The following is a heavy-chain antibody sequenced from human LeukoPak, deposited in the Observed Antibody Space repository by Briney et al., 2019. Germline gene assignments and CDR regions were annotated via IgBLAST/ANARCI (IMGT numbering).Heavy chain of an antibody. CDR2: IYYGGST. D-gene: IGHD3-22*01. CDR3: ARERYYDSTGFFHFDQ. J-gene: IGHJ4*02. V-gene: IGHV4-59*12. CDR1: GGSISSYD. Sequence: SETLSLTCTVSGGSISSYDWSWIRQPPGKGLEWVGYIYYGGSTNYNPSLKSRVTISVDTSKNQFSLQLNSVTPEDTAVYYCARERYYDSTGFFHFDQWGQGTLVTVSS.